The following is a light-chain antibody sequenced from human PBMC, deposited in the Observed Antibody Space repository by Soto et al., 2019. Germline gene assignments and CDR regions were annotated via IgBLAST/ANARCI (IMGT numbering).Light chain of an antibody. Sequence: EIVLTQSPGTLSLSPGERATLSCRASQSVSSIYLAWYQHKPGQAPRLLIYGASSRATGIPDRFSGSGSGTDFTLTISRLVPEDFAVYYCQQYGSSSWTFGRGTTVEIK. CDR3: QQYGSSSWT. V-gene: IGKV3-20*01. CDR2: GAS. CDR1: QSVSSIY. J-gene: IGKJ1*01.